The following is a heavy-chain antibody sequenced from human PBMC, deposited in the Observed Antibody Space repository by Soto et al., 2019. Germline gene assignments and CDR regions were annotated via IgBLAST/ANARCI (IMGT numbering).Heavy chain of an antibody. CDR1: GFTFSSYG. J-gene: IGHJ4*02. CDR2: ISYDGSNK. CDR3: AKDRLYSSSWSEYIDY. D-gene: IGHD6-13*01. V-gene: IGHV3-30*18. Sequence: GGSLRLSCAASGFTFSSYGMHWVRQAPGKGLEWVAVISYDGSNKYYADSVKGRFTISRDNSKNTLYLQMNSLRAEDTAVYYCAKDRLYSSSWSEYIDYWGQGTLVTVSS.